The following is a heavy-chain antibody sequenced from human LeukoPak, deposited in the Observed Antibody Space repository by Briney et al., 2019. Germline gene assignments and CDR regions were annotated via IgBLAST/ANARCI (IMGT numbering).Heavy chain of an antibody. V-gene: IGHV3-23*01. CDR3: AKGLYGGSYAFDY. J-gene: IGHJ4*02. D-gene: IGHD1-26*01. Sequence: XGSLRLSCAASGFTFSNYAMSWVRQAPGKGLEWVSVISGSGGSTYYADSVKGRFTISRDNSKNTLYLQMNSLRAEDTAVYYCAKGLYGGSYAFDYWGQGTLVTVSS. CDR2: ISGSGGST. CDR1: GFTFSNYA.